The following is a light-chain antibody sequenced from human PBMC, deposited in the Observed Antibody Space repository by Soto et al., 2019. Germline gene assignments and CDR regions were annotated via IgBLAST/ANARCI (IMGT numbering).Light chain of an antibody. CDR2: EVT. Sequence: QSALTQPASVSGSPGQSITISCTGTSSDVGGYNYVSWYQHHPGKVPKLIIYEVTNRPSGVSIRFSGSKSGNTASLTISGLQAEDEADYYCGSYRRSSALNVFGSGTKLTVL. J-gene: IGLJ1*01. CDR1: SSDVGGYNY. CDR3: GSYRRSSALNV. V-gene: IGLV2-14*01.